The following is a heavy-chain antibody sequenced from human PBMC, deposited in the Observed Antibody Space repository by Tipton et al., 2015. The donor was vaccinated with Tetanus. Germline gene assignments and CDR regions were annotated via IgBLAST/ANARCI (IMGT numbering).Heavy chain of an antibody. J-gene: IGHJ5*02. CDR1: GDSISSNY. CDR3: ARDRGFTTYNYFDP. V-gene: IGHV4-4*07. Sequence: TLSLTCTVSGDSISSNYWSWIRQPAGKGPEWIGRIYINGGNNYNPSLKSRVTMSIDTSKNQFSLNLRSVTAADTAVYYCARDRGFTTYNYFDPWGQGTLVTVSS. CDR2: IYINGGN. D-gene: IGHD3-22*01.